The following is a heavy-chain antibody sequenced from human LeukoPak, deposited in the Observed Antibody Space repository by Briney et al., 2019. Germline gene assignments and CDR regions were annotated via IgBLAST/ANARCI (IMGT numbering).Heavy chain of an antibody. D-gene: IGHD2-2*01. CDR2: ISSSGSTI. Sequence: GGSLRLSCVASGFTFSDYYMSWIRQAPGKGLEWVSYISSSGSTISYADSVKGRFTISRDNTKNSLYLQMDSLRAEDTAVYYCRGCSSTSCYDYWGQGTLVTVSS. V-gene: IGHV3-11*01. J-gene: IGHJ4*02. CDR1: GFTFSDYY. CDR3: RGCSSTSCYDY.